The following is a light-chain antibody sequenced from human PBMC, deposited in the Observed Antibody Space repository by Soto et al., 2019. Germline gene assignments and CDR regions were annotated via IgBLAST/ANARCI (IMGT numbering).Light chain of an antibody. J-gene: IGLJ2*01. CDR1: SSDVGAYNY. CDR3: SSYTSSSTVV. Sequence: QSALTQPASVSGSPGQSITISCTGTSSDVGAYNYVSWYQQHPGKAPKLIISEVSNRPSGVSNRFSGSKSGNTASLPISGLQAEDEADYYCSSYTSSSTVVFGGGTKVTVL. CDR2: EVS. V-gene: IGLV2-14*01.